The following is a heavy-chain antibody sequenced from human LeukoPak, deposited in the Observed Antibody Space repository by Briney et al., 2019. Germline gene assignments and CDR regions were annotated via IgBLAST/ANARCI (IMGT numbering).Heavy chain of an antibody. V-gene: IGHV3-15*01. CDR1: GFTFSDAW. CDR2: IKSNTDGGTT. J-gene: IGHJ4*02. Sequence: GGSLRLSCAASGFTFSDAWMSWVRQTPGKGLEWVGRIKSNTDGGTTDFAAPVKGRFTISRDDSENALYLQTNSLKTEDTAVYYCTTQLLYEHNFDYWGQGTLVTVSS. CDR3: TTQLLYEHNFDY. D-gene: IGHD2-2*02.